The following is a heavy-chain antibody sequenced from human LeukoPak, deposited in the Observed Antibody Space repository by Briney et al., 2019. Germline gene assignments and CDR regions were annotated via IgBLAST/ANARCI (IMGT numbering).Heavy chain of an antibody. CDR2: IYTSGST. J-gene: IGHJ4*02. Sequence: SETLSLTCTLSGGSIRRYYWSWIRHPAAQGLDWIGRIYTSGSTNYHPPLKSRVTISVDKSKNQFSLKVSSVTAADTAVYYCARGGIGGSGYDIIDYWGQGTLVSVSS. CDR3: ARGGIGGSGYDIIDY. V-gene: IGHV4-4*07. CDR1: GGSIRRYY. D-gene: IGHD5-12*01.